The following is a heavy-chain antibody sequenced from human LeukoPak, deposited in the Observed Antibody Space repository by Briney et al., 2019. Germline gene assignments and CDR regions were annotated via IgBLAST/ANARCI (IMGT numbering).Heavy chain of an antibody. CDR1: GFTLSSYA. CDR2: ISGSGGST. Sequence: PGGSLRLSCAASGFTLSSYAMSWVRQAPGKGLEWVSAISGSGGSTYYADSVKGRFTISRDNSKNTLYLQMNSLRAEDTAVYYCAKPPRDFWSGPTRDYWGQGTLVTVSS. J-gene: IGHJ4*02. D-gene: IGHD3-3*01. V-gene: IGHV3-23*01. CDR3: AKPPRDFWSGPTRDY.